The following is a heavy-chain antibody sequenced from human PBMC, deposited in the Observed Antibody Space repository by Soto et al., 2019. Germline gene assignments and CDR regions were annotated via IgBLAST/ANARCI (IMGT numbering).Heavy chain of an antibody. CDR3: ARESTYAFILGY. J-gene: IGHJ4*02. D-gene: IGHD3-16*01. CDR2: SHHSGGT. Sequence: HVQPQESGPGLVRPSGTLSLTCAVSGGSISSDRWWSWVRQSPGRGLEWIGESHHSGGTNYNPSLKSRVTISVDKSKDQSSLKLNSVTAADTAVYYFARESTYAFILGYWGQGTLVTVSS. CDR1: GGSISSDRW. V-gene: IGHV4-4*02.